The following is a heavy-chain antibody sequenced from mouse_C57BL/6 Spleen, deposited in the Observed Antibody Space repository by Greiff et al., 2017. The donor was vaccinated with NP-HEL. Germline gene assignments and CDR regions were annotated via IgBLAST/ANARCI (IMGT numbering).Heavy chain of an antibody. V-gene: IGHV1-80*01. Sequence: QVQLQQSGAELVKPGASVKISCKASGYAFSSYWMNWVKQRPGKGLEWIGQIYPGDGDTNYNGKFKGKATLTADKSSSTAYMQLSSLTSEDSAVYFCVSSNWDGFPFDDWGQGTTLTVSS. CDR1: GYAFSSYW. CDR2: IYPGDGDT. D-gene: IGHD4-1*01. J-gene: IGHJ2*01. CDR3: VSSNWDGFPFDD.